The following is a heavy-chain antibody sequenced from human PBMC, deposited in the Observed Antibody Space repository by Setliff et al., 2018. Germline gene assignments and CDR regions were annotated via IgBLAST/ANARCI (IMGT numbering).Heavy chain of an antibody. J-gene: IGHJ5*02. CDR2: ISGSASST. Sequence: GGSLRLSCAASGFTFSNYAMGWVRQAPGEGLEWVSSISGSASSTYYADSVKGRFTISRDNSKNTLYLQMNSLRAEDTAVYYCAVTLSFPIQSPFDPWGQGTLVTVSS. D-gene: IGHD5-18*01. CDR3: AVTLSFPIQSPFDP. V-gene: IGHV3-23*01. CDR1: GFTFSNYA.